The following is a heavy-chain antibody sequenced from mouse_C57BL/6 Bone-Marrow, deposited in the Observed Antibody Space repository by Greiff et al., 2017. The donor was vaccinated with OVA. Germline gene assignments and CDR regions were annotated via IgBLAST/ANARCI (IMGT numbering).Heavy chain of an antibody. CDR2: IWGGGST. D-gene: IGHD1-2*01. CDR1: GFSLTSYG. V-gene: IGHV2-3*01. Sequence: VKLVESGPGLVAPSQSLSITCTVSGFSLTSYGVSWVRQPPGKGLEWLGAIWGGGSTNYHSALIYRLSSSKDNSKSQVFLKLNSLQTDDTATYCGAKGITTAAAYWGQGTLVTVSA. J-gene: IGHJ3*01. CDR3: AKGITTAAAY.